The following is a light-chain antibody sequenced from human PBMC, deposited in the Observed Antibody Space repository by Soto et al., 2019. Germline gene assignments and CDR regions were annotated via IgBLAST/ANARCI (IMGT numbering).Light chain of an antibody. CDR1: QDIRNY. V-gene: IGKV1-33*01. Sequence: DIQMTQSPSSLSASVGDRVTITCQARQDIRNYLNWYQQKPGKAPKILIYGASNLETGVPSRFSGSGSGTDFTFTISSLQPQDIRTYYCQHHDNLPEFTFSPGTKVHIK. CDR3: QHHDNLPEFT. CDR2: GAS. J-gene: IGKJ3*01.